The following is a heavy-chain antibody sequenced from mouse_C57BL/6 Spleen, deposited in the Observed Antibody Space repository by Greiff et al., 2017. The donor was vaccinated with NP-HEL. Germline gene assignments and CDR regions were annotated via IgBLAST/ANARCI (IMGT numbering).Heavy chain of an antibody. CDR3: ARSGDGYWYFDV. V-gene: IGHV5-16*01. CDR1: GFTFSDYY. Sequence: EVKVVESEGGLVQPGSSMKLSCTASGFTFSDYYMAWVRQVPEKGLEWVANINYDGSSTYYLDSLKSRFIISRDNAKNILYLQMSSLKSEDTATYYCARSGDGYWYFDVWGTGTTVTVSS. CDR2: INYDGSST. D-gene: IGHD2-3*01. J-gene: IGHJ1*03.